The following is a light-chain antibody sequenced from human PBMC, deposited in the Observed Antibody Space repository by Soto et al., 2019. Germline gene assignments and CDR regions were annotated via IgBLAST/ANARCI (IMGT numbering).Light chain of an antibody. J-gene: IGKJ1*01. Sequence: DIQMTQSPSSLSASVGDRVTITCRASQSISSYLNWYQQKPGKAPKLLIYAASSLQSGVPSRFSGSGSGTDFNLTISSLQPEDFATYYCQQSYSTPWTFGKGTKVENK. V-gene: IGKV1-39*01. CDR2: AAS. CDR3: QQSYSTPWT. CDR1: QSISSY.